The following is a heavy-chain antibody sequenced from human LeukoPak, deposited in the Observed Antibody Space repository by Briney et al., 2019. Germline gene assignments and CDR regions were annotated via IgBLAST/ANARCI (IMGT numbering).Heavy chain of an antibody. V-gene: IGHV5-51*01. Sequence: GESLKISCKGSGYSFTSYWIGWVRQMPGKGLEWMGIIYPGDSDTRYSPSFQGQVTISVDKSISTAYLQWDSLKASDTAIYYCARHMTSYTGGPYYLDYWGQGTLATASA. CDR2: IYPGDSDT. J-gene: IGHJ4*02. CDR3: ARHMTSYTGGPYYLDY. CDR1: GYSFTSYW. D-gene: IGHD7-27*01.